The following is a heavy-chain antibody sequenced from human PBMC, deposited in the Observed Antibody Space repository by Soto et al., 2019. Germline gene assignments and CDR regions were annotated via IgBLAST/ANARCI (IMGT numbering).Heavy chain of an antibody. Sequence: QVQLQESGPGLVKPSQTLSLTCTVSGGSISSGGYYWSWIRQHPGKGLEWIGYIYYSGSTYYNPSLKSRVTIXXDXSXXQFSLKLSSVTAADTAVYYCARGGTPNFYYYGMDVWGQGTTVTVSS. D-gene: IGHD1-1*01. V-gene: IGHV4-31*03. CDR2: IYYSGST. CDR1: GGSISSGGYY. J-gene: IGHJ6*02. CDR3: ARGGTPNFYYYGMDV.